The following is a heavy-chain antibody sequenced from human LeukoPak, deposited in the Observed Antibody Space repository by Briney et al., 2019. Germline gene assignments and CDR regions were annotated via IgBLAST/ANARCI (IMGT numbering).Heavy chain of an antibody. CDR1: GFSISSYY. CDR3: ARDDSSGYYHGAFYY. J-gene: IGHJ4*02. Sequence: SETLSLTCTVSGFSISSYYWSWVRQPPGKGLEWIGYIYYSGSTNYNPSLKSRVTITVDTSNDKFSLKLTSVTAADTAVYYCARDDSSGYYHGAFYYWGQGTLVTVSS. D-gene: IGHD3-22*01. V-gene: IGHV4-59*01. CDR2: IYYSGST.